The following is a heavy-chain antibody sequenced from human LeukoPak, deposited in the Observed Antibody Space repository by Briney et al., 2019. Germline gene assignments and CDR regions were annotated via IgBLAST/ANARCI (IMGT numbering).Heavy chain of an antibody. D-gene: IGHD3-10*01. J-gene: IGHJ3*02. CDR1: GGSFSGYY. CDR2: MNHSGSA. V-gene: IGHV4-34*01. CDR3: ARTLWFGAIHDAFDI. Sequence: SETLSLTCAVYGGSFSGYYWTWIRQPPGKGLEWIGEMNHSGSANYNPSLKSRVTISVDTSKNQCSLRLSSVTAADTAVYYCARTLWFGAIHDAFDIWGQGTMVTVSS.